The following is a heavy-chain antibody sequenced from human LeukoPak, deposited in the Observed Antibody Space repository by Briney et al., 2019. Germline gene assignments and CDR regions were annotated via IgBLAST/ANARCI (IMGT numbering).Heavy chain of an antibody. Sequence: GGSLRLSCAASGFTFSSYAMSWVRRAPGKGLEWVSAISGSGGSTYYADSVKGRFTISRDNSKSTLYLQMNSLRAEDTAVYYCAMRSTVLNPLDYWGQGTLVTVSS. CDR2: ISGSGGST. D-gene: IGHD4-17*01. V-gene: IGHV3-23*01. J-gene: IGHJ4*02. CDR3: AMRSTVLNPLDY. CDR1: GFTFSSYA.